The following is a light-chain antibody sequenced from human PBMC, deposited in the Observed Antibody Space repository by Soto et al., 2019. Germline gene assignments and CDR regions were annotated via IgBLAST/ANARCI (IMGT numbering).Light chain of an antibody. V-gene: IGLV1-40*01. CDR3: HSYDVSLSGPV. CDR2: DNN. J-gene: IGLJ2*01. Sequence: QSALTQPPSVSGAPGQRVTISCTGSSSNIGAGYDVHWYQQLPGTAPKVLIYDNNNRPSGVPDRFSGSKSGTSGSLAITGLQAEDEADYYCHSYDVSLSGPVFGGGTKLTVL. CDR1: SSNIGAGYD.